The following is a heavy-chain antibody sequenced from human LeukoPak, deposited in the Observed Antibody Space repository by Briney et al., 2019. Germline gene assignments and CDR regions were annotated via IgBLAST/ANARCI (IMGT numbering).Heavy chain of an antibody. CDR2: ISAYNGNT. Sequence: GASVKVSGKASGYTFTSYGISWVRQAPGQGLEWMGWISAYNGNTNYAQKLQGRVTMTTDTSTSTAYMELRSLRSDDTAVYYCARDHYDFWSGYPSLMDYYYYGMDVWGQGTTVTVSS. CDR3: ARDHYDFWSGYPSLMDYYYYGMDV. D-gene: IGHD3-3*01. CDR1: GYTFTSYG. V-gene: IGHV1-18*01. J-gene: IGHJ6*02.